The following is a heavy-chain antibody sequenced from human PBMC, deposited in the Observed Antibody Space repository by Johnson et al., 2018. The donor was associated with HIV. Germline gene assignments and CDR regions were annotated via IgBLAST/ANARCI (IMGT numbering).Heavy chain of an antibody. CDR3: ARAYSYGTFDI. V-gene: IGHV3-13*01. D-gene: IGHD5-18*01. Sequence: MQLVESGGGLVQPGGSLRLSCAASGFTFSSYDMHWVRQATGKGLEWVSAIGTAGDTYYPGSVKGRFTISRENAKNSLYLQMNSLRAEDTAVYYCARAYSYGTFDIWGQGTMVTVSS. CDR1: GFTFSSYD. CDR2: IGTAGDT. J-gene: IGHJ3*02.